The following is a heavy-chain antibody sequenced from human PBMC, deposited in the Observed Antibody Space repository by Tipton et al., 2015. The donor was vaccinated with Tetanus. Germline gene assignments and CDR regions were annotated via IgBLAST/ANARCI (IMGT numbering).Heavy chain of an antibody. CDR1: GFTFSNYA. CDR2: IKQDGGEK. V-gene: IGHV3-7*01. J-gene: IGHJ4*02. D-gene: IGHD2-2*01. CDR3: ARVRGYCSSTTCSGIDY. Sequence: SLRLSCAASGFTFSNYAMNWVRQAPGKGLEWVANIKQDGGEKYCVDSVKGRFTISRDNARNSLYLQMNSLRAEDTAVYYCARVRGYCSSTTCSGIDYWGQGTLVTVSS.